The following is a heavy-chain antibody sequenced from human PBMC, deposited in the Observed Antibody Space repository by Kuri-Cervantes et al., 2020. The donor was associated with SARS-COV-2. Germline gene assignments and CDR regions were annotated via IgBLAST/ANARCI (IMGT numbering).Heavy chain of an antibody. CDR3: AREGSRDSGSYVDY. J-gene: IGHJ4*02. CDR1: GFTFSDYY. Sequence: GESLKISCTASGFTFSDYYMSWIRQAPGKGLEWVSYISSSGSTIYYADSVKGRFTISRDNAKSSLYLQMNSLRAEDTAVYYCAREGSRDSGSYVDYWGQGTLVTVSS. D-gene: IGHD1-26*01. CDR2: ISSSGSTI. V-gene: IGHV3-11*04.